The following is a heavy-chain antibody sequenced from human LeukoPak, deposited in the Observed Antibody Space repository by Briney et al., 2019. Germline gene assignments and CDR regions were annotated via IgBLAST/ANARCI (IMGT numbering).Heavy chain of an antibody. CDR1: GFTFSSYE. CDR3: ARGPAASGYYDSRGRYGYFDY. D-gene: IGHD3-22*01. J-gene: IGHJ4*02. Sequence: GGSLRLSCAASGFTFSSYEMNWVRQAPGKGLEWVSYISSSGSTIYYADSVKGRFTISRDNAKNSLYLQMNSLRAEDTAVYYCARGPAASGYYDSRGRYGYFDYWGQGTLVTVSS. V-gene: IGHV3-48*03. CDR2: ISSSGSTI.